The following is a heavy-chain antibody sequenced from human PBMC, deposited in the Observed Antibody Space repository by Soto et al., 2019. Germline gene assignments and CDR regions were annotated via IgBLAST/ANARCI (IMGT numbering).Heavy chain of an antibody. Sequence: EVQLVESGGGLVMPGGSLRLSCAASGFTFSAYHMNWVRQAPGKGLEWVSSINPTSSHIYYADSVRGRFTISRDDSKNSVSLQMNSLRTEDAALYYCASGYCGGGGGYLRRDAFDVWGQGTMVTVSS. CDR1: GFTFSAYH. V-gene: IGHV3-21*01. J-gene: IGHJ3*01. CDR3: ASGYCGGGGGYLRRDAFDV. D-gene: IGHD2-15*01. CDR2: INPTSSHI.